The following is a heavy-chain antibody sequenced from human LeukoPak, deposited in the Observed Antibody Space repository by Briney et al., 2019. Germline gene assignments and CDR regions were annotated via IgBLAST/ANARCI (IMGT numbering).Heavy chain of an antibody. CDR3: ARGGFDYYGTGRAFDV. CDR1: GYTFPTYG. D-gene: IGHD3-10*01. Sequence: ASVKVSCKTSGYTFPTYGISWVRQAPGQGLEWMGWISNDNGITNYAPQFQGRVTLDTETYTSTAYMELRNLRSDDTAVYYCARGGFDYYGTGRAFDVWGQGTLVSVSS. V-gene: IGHV1-18*01. CDR2: ISNDNGIT. J-gene: IGHJ4*02.